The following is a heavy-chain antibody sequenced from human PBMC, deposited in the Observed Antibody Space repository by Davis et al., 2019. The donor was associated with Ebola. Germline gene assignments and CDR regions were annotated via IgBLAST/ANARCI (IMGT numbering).Heavy chain of an antibody. V-gene: IGHV4-4*07. J-gene: IGHJ4*02. D-gene: IGHD2-15*01. CDR1: GGSISCPY. CDR3: VRDGCPGGRCYCGDY. Sequence: PSETLSLTCTVSGGSISCPYWSWIRQPAGKGLEWIGRIYTSGRTNYNPSLKSRVTMSVDTSKHQFSLRLSSVTAADTAVYYCVRDGCPGGRCYCGDYWGQGTLVTVSS. CDR2: IYTSGRT.